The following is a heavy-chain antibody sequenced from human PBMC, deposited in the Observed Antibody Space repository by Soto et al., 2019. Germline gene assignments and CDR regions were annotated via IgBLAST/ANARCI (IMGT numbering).Heavy chain of an antibody. CDR2: VYHTGRT. Sequence: TCAVSGGSISSGGYSWSWIRQPPGKGLEWIGYVYHTGRTSYNPSLKSRVSISMDTSKNQFSLNLDSVTAADTAVYFCARDFAYFDSWGQGILVTVSS. J-gene: IGHJ4*02. CDR3: ARDFAYFDS. D-gene: IGHD3-3*01. CDR1: GGSISSGGYS. V-gene: IGHV4-61*08.